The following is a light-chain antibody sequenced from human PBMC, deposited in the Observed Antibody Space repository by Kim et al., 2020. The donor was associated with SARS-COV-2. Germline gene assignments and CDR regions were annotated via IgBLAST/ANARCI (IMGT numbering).Light chain of an antibody. Sequence: QSALTQPRSVSGSPGQSVTISCTGTSSDVGGYNYVSWYQQHPGKAPKLMIYDVSKRPSGVPDRFSGSKSGNTASLTISGLQAEDEADYYCCSYTGSHTLLFGGGTQLTVL. CDR2: DVS. V-gene: IGLV2-11*01. J-gene: IGLJ3*02. CDR1: SSDVGGYNY. CDR3: CSYTGSHTLL.